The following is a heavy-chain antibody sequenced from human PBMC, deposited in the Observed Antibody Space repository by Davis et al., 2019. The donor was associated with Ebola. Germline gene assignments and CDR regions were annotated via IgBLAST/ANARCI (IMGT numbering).Heavy chain of an antibody. CDR2: IWYDGSNK. CDR3: ARRADY. J-gene: IGHJ4*02. V-gene: IGHV3-33*08. CDR1: GFPLSSYG. Sequence: GESLKISCAVSGFPLSSYGMHWVRQAPGKGLEWVAVIWYDGSNKYYADSVKGRFTISRDNSKNTLYLQMNSLRAEDTAVYYCARRADYWGQGTLVTVSS.